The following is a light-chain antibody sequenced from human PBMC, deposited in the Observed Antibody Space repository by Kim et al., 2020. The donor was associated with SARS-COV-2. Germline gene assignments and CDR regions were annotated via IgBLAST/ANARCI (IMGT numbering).Light chain of an antibody. CDR2: AVS. CDR1: SNHVGGSSY. J-gene: IGLJ2*01. V-gene: IGLV2-8*01. Sequence: HSVTISCTGTSNHVGGSSYLSRYQQPPGTAPKLMIYAVSGRPSGVPDRVSGSKSGNAASLTVSGLQAEDEAYYYCSSYAGSNGVVFGAGTQLTVL. CDR3: SSYAGSNGVV.